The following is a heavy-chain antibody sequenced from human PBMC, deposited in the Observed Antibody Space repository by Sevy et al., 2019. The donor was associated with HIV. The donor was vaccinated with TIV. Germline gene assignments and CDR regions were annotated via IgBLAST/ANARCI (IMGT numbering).Heavy chain of an antibody. J-gene: IGHJ6*02. CDR2: IYSAGST. Sequence: GGSLRLSCAASGFTVSSNYMSWVRQAPGKGLEWVSVIYSAGSTYYVDSVEGRFTSSRDNSKNRRYRQMSSLRAEDTSVYYCARDRSGTTGAYYYYCMDVWGQGTTVTVSS. V-gene: IGHV3-53*01. CDR3: ARDRSGTTGAYYYYCMDV. CDR1: GFTVSSNY. D-gene: IGHD1-7*01.